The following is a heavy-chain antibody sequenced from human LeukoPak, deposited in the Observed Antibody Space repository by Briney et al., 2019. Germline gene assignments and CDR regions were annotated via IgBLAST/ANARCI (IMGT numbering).Heavy chain of an antibody. CDR2: INPNSGGT. CDR1: GYTFTGYY. D-gene: IGHD2-21*02. V-gene: IGHV1-2*02. J-gene: IGHJ5*02. Sequence: ASVKVSCKASGYTFTGYYMHWVRQAPGQGLEWMGWINPNSGGTNYAQKFQGRVTMTRDTSISTAYMELSRLRSDDTAVHYCARDFLGDFNWFDPWGQGTLVTVSS. CDR3: ARDFLGDFNWFDP.